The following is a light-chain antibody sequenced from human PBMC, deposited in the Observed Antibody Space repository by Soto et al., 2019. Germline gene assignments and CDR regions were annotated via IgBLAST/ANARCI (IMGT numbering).Light chain of an antibody. CDR1: SSDVGGYNY. CDR3: SSFTSRFTFNYI. J-gene: IGLJ1*01. Sequence: QSALTQPASVSGSPGQSITISCTGTSSDVGGYNYVSWYQRHPGKAPKIIIYEVTNRPSGVSNRFSGSKSGNTASLTISGLQAEDDADYYCSSFTSRFTFNYIFGTGTKLPS. V-gene: IGLV2-14*01. CDR2: EVT.